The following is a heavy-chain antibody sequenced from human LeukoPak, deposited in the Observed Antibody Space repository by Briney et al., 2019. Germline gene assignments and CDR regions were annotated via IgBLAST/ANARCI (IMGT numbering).Heavy chain of an antibody. CDR1: GFTFDDYG. D-gene: IGHD3-9*01. CDR2: ISSSSSYI. Sequence: GGSLRLSCAASGFTFDDYGMSWVRQAPGKGLEWVSSISSSSSYIYYADSVKGRFTISRDNAKNSLYLQMNSLRAEDTAVYYCARGSALRYFDWPPSTFDYWGQGTLVTVSS. CDR3: ARGSALRYFDWPPSTFDY. V-gene: IGHV3-21*01. J-gene: IGHJ4*02.